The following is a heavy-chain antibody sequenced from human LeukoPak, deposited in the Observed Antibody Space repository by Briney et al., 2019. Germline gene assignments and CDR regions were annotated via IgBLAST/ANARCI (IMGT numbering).Heavy chain of an antibody. V-gene: IGHV1-2*02. Sequence: ASVKVSCKASGYTFIDHYIHWVRQAPGQGLESMGWINPNIGDTNYAQKFQGRVTMTRDTSSSTAYMELSRLRSDDTAVYYCARDGKGAVSLFDYWGQGTLVTVSS. CDR1: GYTFIDHY. J-gene: IGHJ4*02. D-gene: IGHD6-19*01. CDR2: INPNIGDT. CDR3: ARDGKGAVSLFDY.